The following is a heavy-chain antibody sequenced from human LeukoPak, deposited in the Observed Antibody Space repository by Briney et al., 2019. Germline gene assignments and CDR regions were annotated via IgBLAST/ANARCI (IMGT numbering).Heavy chain of an antibody. Sequence: GGSLRLSCAASGFTFSSYWMHWVRHAPGKGLVWVSCINSDGSSTSYADSVKGRFTISRDNAKNTPYLQMNRLRAEDTAVYYCGNDWRYSFDYWGQGALVTVPS. CDR1: GFTFSSYW. V-gene: IGHV3-74*01. CDR2: INSDGSST. D-gene: IGHD3-16*02. J-gene: IGHJ4*02. CDR3: GNDWRYSFDY.